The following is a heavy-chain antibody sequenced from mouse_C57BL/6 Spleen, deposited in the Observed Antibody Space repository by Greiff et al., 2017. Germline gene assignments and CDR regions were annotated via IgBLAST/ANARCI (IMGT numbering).Heavy chain of an antibody. D-gene: IGHD1-1*01. V-gene: IGHV1-81*01. CDR3: ASITTVVATGAY. CDR2: IYPRSGNT. Sequence: QVQLQQSGAELARPGASVKLSCKASGYTFTSYGISWVKQRTGQGLEWIGEIYPRSGNTYYNEKFKGKATLTADKSSSTAYMELRSLTSEDSAVYFCASITTVVATGAYWGQGTLVTVSA. J-gene: IGHJ3*01. CDR1: GYTFTSYG.